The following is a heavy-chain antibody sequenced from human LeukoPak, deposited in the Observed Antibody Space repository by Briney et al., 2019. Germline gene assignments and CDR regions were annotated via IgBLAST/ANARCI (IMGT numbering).Heavy chain of an antibody. CDR1: GFTFSSYA. J-gene: IGHJ6*02. CDR3: AKAHRRYQLLVKDV. Sequence: GGSLRLSCAAPGFTFSSYAMSWVRQAPGKGLEWVSAISGSGGSTYYADSVKGRFTISRDNSKNTLYLQMNSLRAEDTAVYYCAKAHRRYQLLVKDVWGQGTTVTVSS. D-gene: IGHD2-2*01. CDR2: ISGSGGST. V-gene: IGHV3-23*01.